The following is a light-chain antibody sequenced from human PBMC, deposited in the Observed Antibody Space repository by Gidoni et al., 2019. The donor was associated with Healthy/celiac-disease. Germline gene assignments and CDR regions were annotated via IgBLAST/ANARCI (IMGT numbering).Light chain of an antibody. Sequence: QSALTQPASVSGSPGQSITISCTGTSSDVGGYNYGSWYQQHPAKAPKLMIYEVSNRPSGFSNRFSGSKSGNTASLTISGLQAEDEADYYCSSYTSSSTLGVFGGGTKLTV. J-gene: IGLJ3*02. CDR1: SSDVGGYNY. V-gene: IGLV2-14*01. CDR2: EVS. CDR3: SSYTSSSTLGV.